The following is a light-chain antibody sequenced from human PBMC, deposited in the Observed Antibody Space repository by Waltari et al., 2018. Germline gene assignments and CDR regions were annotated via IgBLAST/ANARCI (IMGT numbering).Light chain of an antibody. CDR1: SSYVGGYNY. J-gene: IGLJ3*02. CDR2: DVS. CDR3: SSYTSSSTRV. V-gene: IGLV2-14*01. Sequence: QSALTQPASVSGSPGQSITISCTGTSSYVGGYNYVSWYQQHPGKAPKLMIYDVSNRPSGVSNHFSGSKSGNTASLTISGLQAEDEADYYCSSYTSSSTRVFGGGTKLTVL.